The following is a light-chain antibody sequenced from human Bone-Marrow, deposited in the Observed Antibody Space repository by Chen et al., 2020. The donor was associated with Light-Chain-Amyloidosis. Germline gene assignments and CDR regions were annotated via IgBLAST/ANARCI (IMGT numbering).Light chain of an antibody. CDR3: TAWDDSLDGPV. CDR2: FNN. CDR1: TSNIGSKV. J-gene: IGLJ3*02. V-gene: IGLV1-44*01. Sequence: QSVLTQPPSASGTPGQTVTISCSGSTSNIGSKVVNWYQQLPGTAPQLLIYFNNQRPSGFPDRSSGSKSGTSASLAISGLQSEDEADYYCTAWDDSLDGPVFGGGTKLTVL.